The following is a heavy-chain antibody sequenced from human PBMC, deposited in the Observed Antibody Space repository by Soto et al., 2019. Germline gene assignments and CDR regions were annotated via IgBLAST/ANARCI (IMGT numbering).Heavy chain of an antibody. V-gene: IGHV3-21*01. D-gene: IGHD5-12*01. CDR1: GFTFSNYS. J-gene: IGHJ4*02. CDR3: ARDGVYSGYAFDY. Sequence: PGGSLRLSCAASGFTFSNYSMNWVRQAPGKGLEWVSSISSRSSYIYYADSVKGRFTISRDNAKNSLYLQMNSLRAEDTAVYYCARDGVYSGYAFDYWGEGTLVTLSS. CDR2: ISSRSSYI.